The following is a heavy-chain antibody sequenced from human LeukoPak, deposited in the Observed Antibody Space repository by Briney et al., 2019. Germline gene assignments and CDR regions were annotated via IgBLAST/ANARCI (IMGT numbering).Heavy chain of an antibody. CDR3: ARQYYDYVWGSYRPTWYFDY. V-gene: IGHV4-34*01. D-gene: IGHD3-16*02. CDR1: GGSFSGYY. J-gene: IGHJ4*02. CDR2: INHSGST. Sequence: SETLSLTCAVYGGSFSGYYWSWIRQPPGKGLEWIGEINHSGSTNYNPSLKSRVTISVDTSKNQFSLKLSSVTAADTAVYYCARQYYDYVWGSYRPTWYFDYWGQGTLVTVSS.